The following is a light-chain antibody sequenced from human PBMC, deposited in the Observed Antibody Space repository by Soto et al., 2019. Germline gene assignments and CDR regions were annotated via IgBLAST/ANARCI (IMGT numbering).Light chain of an antibody. CDR1: QSVSSY. CDR3: QQRSNWPPGPLT. CDR2: DAP. Sequence: EIVLTQSPATLSLSPGERATLSCRASQSVSSYLAWYQQKPGQAPRLLIYDAPNRATGIPARFSGSGSGTDFTLTISSLEPEDFAVYYCQQRSNWPPGPLTFGGGTKVDIK. J-gene: IGKJ4*01. V-gene: IGKV3-11*01.